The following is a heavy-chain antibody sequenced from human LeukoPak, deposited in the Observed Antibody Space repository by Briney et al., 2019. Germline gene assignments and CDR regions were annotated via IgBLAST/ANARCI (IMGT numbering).Heavy chain of an antibody. CDR1: GYSISSGYY. CDR3: ARLQRLDYYGSGSYYIFDY. D-gene: IGHD3-10*01. Sequence: SETLSLTCTISGYSISSGYYRGWIRQPPGKGLEWIGSIYHSGSTYYNPSLKSRVTFSVDTSKNQFSLKLSSVTAADTAVYYCARLQRLDYYGSGSYYIFDYWGQGTLVTVSS. J-gene: IGHJ4*02. CDR2: IYHSGST. V-gene: IGHV4-38-2*02.